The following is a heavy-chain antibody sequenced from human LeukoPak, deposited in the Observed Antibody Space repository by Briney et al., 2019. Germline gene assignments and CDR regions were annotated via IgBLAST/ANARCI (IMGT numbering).Heavy chain of an antibody. D-gene: IGHD3-22*01. CDR1: GFTFSSYG. V-gene: IGHV3-30*02. CDR3: ARGDYGSSGYYSFFDY. J-gene: IGHJ4*02. CDR2: IRYDGSNK. Sequence: GGSLRLSCAASGFTFSSYGMHWVRQAPGKGLEWVAFIRYDGSNKYYADSVKGRFTISRDNAKNSLYLQMNSLRAEDTAVYYCARGDYGSSGYYSFFDYWGQGTLVTVSS.